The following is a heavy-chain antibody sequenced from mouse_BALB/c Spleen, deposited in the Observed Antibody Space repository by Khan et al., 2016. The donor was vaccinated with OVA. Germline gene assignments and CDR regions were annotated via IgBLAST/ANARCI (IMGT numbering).Heavy chain of an antibody. CDR3: ARDGSRYNYAMDY. Sequence: VQLKESGPGLVKPSQSLSLTCTVTGYSITSDYAWNWIRQFPGNKLEWMGYISYSGSTNYNPSLKSRISIPRDTSKNQFFLQLSSVTTEDTATYYCARDGSRYNYAMDYWGQGTAVTVSS. J-gene: IGHJ4*01. D-gene: IGHD2-3*01. V-gene: IGHV3-2*02. CDR2: ISYSGST. CDR1: GYSITSDYA.